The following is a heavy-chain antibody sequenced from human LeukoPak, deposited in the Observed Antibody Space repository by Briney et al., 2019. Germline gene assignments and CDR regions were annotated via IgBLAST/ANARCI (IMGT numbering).Heavy chain of an antibody. CDR1: GFSFSSYV. CDR3: AKDARRTSGWYFFDY. V-gene: IGHV3-23*01. CDR2: ISGNGGST. J-gene: IGHJ4*02. Sequence: GGSLRLSCVASGFSFSSYVMNWVRQAPGTGLEWVSAISGNGGSTYYADSVKGRFTISRDNSKNTLFLQMNSLRAEDTAVYYCAKDARRTSGWYFFDYWGQGTLVTVSS. D-gene: IGHD6-19*01.